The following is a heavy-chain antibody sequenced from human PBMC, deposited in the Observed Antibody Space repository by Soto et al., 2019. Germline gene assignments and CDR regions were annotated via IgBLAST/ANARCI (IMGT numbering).Heavy chain of an antibody. J-gene: IGHJ5*02. CDR1: GFTFRSFT. CDR3: TIDASRDSSARGWFDP. CDR2: ISSNSAYI. D-gene: IGHD6-13*01. V-gene: IGHV3-21*02. Sequence: EVQLVESGGGLVKPGGSLRLSCAASGFTFRSFTMNWVRQPPGKGLEWVSTISSNSAYIYYTDALRGRFTISRDNAKNSLHLQMNSLRAEDTAVYYCTIDASRDSSARGWFDPWGPGTLVTVSS.